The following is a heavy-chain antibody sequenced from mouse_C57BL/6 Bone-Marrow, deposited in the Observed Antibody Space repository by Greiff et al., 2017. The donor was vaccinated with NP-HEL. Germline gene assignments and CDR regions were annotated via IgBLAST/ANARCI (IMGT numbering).Heavy chain of an antibody. V-gene: IGHV5-4*03. CDR2: ISDGGSYT. CDR1: GFTFSSYA. Sequence: EVKLMESRGGLVKPGGSLKLSCAASGFTFSSYAMSWVRQTPEKRLEWVATISDGGSYTYYPDNVKGRFTISRDNAKNNLYLQMSHLKSEDTAMYYCARANLLLAYFDVWGTGTTVTVSS. J-gene: IGHJ1*03. D-gene: IGHD1-1*01. CDR3: ARANLLLAYFDV.